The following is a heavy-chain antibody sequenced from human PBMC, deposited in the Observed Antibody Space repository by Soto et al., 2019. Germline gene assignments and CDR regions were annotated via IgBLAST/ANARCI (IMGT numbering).Heavy chain of an antibody. V-gene: IGHV1-46*01. CDR3: ATAVWSWGWFDP. Sequence: EASVKVSCKASGYTFTSYYMHWVRQAPGQGLEWMGIINPSGGSTSYAQKFQGRVTMTRDTSTSTVYMELSSLRSEDTAVYYCATAVWSWGWFDPWGQGTLVTVSS. CDR1: GYTFTSYY. CDR2: INPSGGST. D-gene: IGHD3-10*01. J-gene: IGHJ5*02.